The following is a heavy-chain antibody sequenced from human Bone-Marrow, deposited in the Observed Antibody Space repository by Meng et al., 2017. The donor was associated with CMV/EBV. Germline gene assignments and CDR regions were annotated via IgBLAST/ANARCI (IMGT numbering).Heavy chain of an antibody. CDR1: GGSISSYY. CDR3: ATTSNPNYGDYVSFSFDP. CDR2: IYYSGST. J-gene: IGHJ5*02. D-gene: IGHD4-17*01. Sequence: SETLSLTCTVSGGSISSYYWSWIRQPPGKGLEWIGYIYYSGSTNYNPSLKSRVTISVDTSKNQFSLKLSSVTAADTAVYYCATTSNPNYGDYVSFSFDPWGQGTLVTVSS. V-gene: IGHV4-59*01.